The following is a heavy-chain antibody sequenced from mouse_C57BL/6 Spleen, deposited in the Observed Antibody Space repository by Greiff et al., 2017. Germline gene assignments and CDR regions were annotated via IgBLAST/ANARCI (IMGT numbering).Heavy chain of an antibody. V-gene: IGHV1-22*01. D-gene: IGHD1-1*01. CDR3: ASADYYGSSLDY. J-gene: IGHJ2*01. CDR2: INPNNGGT. Sequence: VQLQQSGPELVKPGASVKMSCKASGYTFTDYNMHWVKQSHVKSLEWIGYINPNNGGTSYNQKFKGKATLTVNKSSSTAYMELRSLTSEDSAVYCCASADYYGSSLDYWGQGTTLTVSS. CDR1: GYTFTDYN.